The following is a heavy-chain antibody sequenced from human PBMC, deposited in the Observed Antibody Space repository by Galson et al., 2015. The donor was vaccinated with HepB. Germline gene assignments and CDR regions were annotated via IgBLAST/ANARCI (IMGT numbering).Heavy chain of an antibody. J-gene: IGHJ4*02. CDR3: ARVSSSGSYVLYY. Sequence: SVKVSCKASGGTFSSYAISWVRQAPGQGLEWMGGIIPIFGTANYAQKFQGRVTITADESTNTAYMELSSLRSEDTAVYYCARVSSSGSYVLYYWGQGTLVTVSS. V-gene: IGHV1-69*13. D-gene: IGHD1-26*01. CDR1: GGTFSSYA. CDR2: IIPIFGTA.